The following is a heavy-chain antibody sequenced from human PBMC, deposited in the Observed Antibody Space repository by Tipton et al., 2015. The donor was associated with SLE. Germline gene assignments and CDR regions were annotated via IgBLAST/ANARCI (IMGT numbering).Heavy chain of an antibody. CDR3: ARDATYDSSGYYYNYYYMDV. CDR2: MSYDGSNK. CDR1: GFTFSNYG. D-gene: IGHD3-22*01. Sequence: SLRLSCAASGFTFSNYGMHWVRQAPGKGLEWVAVMSYDGSNKDYADSVKGRFTISRDNSKNTLYLQMNSLRAEDTAVYYCARDATYDSSGYYYNYYYMDVWGKGTTVTVSS. V-gene: IGHV3-30*03. J-gene: IGHJ6*03.